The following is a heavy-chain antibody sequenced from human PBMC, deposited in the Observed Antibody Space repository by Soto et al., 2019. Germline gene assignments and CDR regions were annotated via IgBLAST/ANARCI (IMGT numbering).Heavy chain of an antibody. J-gene: IGHJ4*02. CDR3: AKDFLTDYDFWSGYSN. Sequence: PGGSLRLSYTASGFTFSSFAMSWVRQAPGKGLEWVSAISGSGGSTYYADSVKGRFTISRDNSKNTLYLQMNSLRAEDTAVYYCAKDFLTDYDFWSGYSNWGQGTLVTVSS. CDR2: ISGSGGST. V-gene: IGHV3-23*01. CDR1: GFTFSSFA. D-gene: IGHD3-3*01.